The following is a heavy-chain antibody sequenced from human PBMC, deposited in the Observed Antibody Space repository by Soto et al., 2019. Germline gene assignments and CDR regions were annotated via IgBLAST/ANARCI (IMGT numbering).Heavy chain of an antibody. J-gene: IGHJ6*02. CDR3: ARDGEQHLVLDYYYAMDV. CDR1: GFTFNASN. D-gene: IGHD3-10*01. V-gene: IGHV3-21*01. CDR2: ITSTSLYI. Sequence: EVQLVESGGGLVKPGGSLRLSCAASGFTFNASNMNWVRQAPGKGLEWVSSITSTSLYIYYTDSIKGRFTISRDNAKNSLYLHMDSLRAEDTAVYYCARDGEQHLVLDYYYAMDVWGQGTTVTVSS.